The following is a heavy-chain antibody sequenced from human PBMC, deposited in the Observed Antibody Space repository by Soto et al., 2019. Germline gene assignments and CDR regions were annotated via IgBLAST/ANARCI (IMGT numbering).Heavy chain of an antibody. Sequence: QVQLQESGPGLVKPSQTLSLTCTVSGVSISSGGYYWSWIRQHPGKGLAWIGYIYYSGNTYYNPSLKSRISISIDTSNNQFSLKLSSVTAADTAVYYCARDNHYYGLGRLDPWGQGTLVTVSS. CDR2: IYYSGNT. J-gene: IGHJ5*02. D-gene: IGHD3-10*01. CDR1: GVSISSGGYY. V-gene: IGHV4-31*03. CDR3: ARDNHYYGLGRLDP.